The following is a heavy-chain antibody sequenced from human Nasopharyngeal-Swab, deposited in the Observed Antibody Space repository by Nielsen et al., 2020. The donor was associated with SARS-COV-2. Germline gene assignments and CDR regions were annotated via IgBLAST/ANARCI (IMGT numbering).Heavy chain of an antibody. J-gene: IGHJ4*02. D-gene: IGHD1-26*01. CDR1: GFIFDNYV. V-gene: IGHV3-21*01. CDR2: ISSSSSSYI. CDR3: ARDGIHTSYYFDY. Sequence: GESLKISCAASGFIFDNYVMHWVRQAPGKGLEWVSSISSSSSSYIYYADSVKGRFTISRDNAKNSLYLQMNSLRAEDTAVYYCARDGIHTSYYFDYWGQGTLVTVSS.